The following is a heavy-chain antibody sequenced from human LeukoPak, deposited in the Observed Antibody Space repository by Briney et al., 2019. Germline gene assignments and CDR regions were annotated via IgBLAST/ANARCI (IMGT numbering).Heavy chain of an antibody. V-gene: IGHV3-23*01. J-gene: IGHJ1*01. CDR2: ISGSGGST. Sequence: GGSLRLSCAASGFTFSSYAMSWVRQAPGKGLEWVSAISGSGGSTYYADSVKGRFTISRDNSKNTLYLQMNSLRAEDTAVYYCAKEQGVGLALEWLLLGDFQHWGQGTLVTVSS. CDR3: AKEQGVGLALEWLLLGDFQH. CDR1: GFTFSSYA. D-gene: IGHD3-3*01.